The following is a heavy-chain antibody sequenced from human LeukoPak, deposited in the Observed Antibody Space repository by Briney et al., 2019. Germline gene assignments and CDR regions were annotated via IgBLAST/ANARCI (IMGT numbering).Heavy chain of an antibody. D-gene: IGHD4/OR15-4a*01. CDR3: ARRAGAYSHPYDY. V-gene: IGHV3-53*01. CDR2: IYSGST. CDR1: GFTVSSNS. J-gene: IGHJ4*02. Sequence: PTGGSLRLSCTVSGFTVSSNSMSWVRQAPGKGLEWVSFIYSGSTHYSDSVKGRFTISRDNSKNTLYLQMNSLRAEDTAVYYCARRAGAYSHPYDYWGQGTLVTVSS.